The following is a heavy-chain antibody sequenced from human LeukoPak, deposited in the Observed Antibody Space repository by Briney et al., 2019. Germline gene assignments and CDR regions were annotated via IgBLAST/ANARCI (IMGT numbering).Heavy chain of an antibody. Sequence: SETLSLTCAVYGGSFSGYYWSWIRQPPGKGLEWIGEINHSGSTNYNPSLKSRVTISVDTSKNQFSLKLSSVTAADTAVYYCARHRRSSVTMVRGVVNWFDPWGQGTLVTVSS. CDR1: GGSFSGYY. CDR2: INHSGST. V-gene: IGHV4-34*01. CDR3: ARHRRSSVTMVRGVVNWFDP. J-gene: IGHJ5*02. D-gene: IGHD3-10*01.